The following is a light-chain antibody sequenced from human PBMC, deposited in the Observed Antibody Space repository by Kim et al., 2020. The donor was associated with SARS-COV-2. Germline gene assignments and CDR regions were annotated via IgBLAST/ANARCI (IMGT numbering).Light chain of an antibody. CDR1: QTLSTTY. Sequence: EVVLTQSPGTLSLSPGDRATLSCRASQTLSTTYLAWYQQKPGQAPRLLFYGTSNRATGIPDRFSGSGSGTDFTLTIDRLEPEDFAVYFCQQYGTSPLTFGGGTKLEI. J-gene: IGKJ4*01. CDR3: QQYGTSPLT. V-gene: IGKV3-20*01. CDR2: GTS.